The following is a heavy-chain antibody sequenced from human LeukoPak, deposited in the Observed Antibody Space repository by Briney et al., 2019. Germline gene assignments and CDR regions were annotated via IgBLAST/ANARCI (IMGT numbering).Heavy chain of an antibody. J-gene: IGHJ5*02. Sequence: PSETLSLTCTVSGGSISSYYWSWIRQPPGKGLEWIGYIYYSGSTNYNHSLRSRVTISVDTSKNQFSPKLSSVTAADTAVYYCARGGSLNWFDPWGQGTLVTVSS. CDR3: ARGGSLNWFDP. D-gene: IGHD6-13*01. CDR2: IYYSGST. V-gene: IGHV4-59*01. CDR1: GGSISSYY.